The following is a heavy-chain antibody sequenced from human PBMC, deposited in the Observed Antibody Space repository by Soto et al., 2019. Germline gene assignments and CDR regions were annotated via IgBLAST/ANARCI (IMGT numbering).Heavy chain of an antibody. CDR2: IYYSGST. CDR3: ASAGGATIYPGHNGFAP. J-gene: IGHJ5*02. CDR1: GGSISSGDYY. D-gene: IGHD5-12*01. V-gene: IGHV4-30-4*01. Sequence: SETLSLACTVSGGSISSGDYYWSWIRQPPGKGLEWIGYIYYSGSTYYNPSLKSRVTISVDTSKNQFSLNLSSVTAADTVFYYCASAGGATIYPGHNGFAPWGKETLVTVSS.